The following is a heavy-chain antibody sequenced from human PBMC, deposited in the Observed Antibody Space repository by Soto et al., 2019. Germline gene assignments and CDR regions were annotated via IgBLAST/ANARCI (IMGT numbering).Heavy chain of an antibody. Sequence: QVQLVQSGAEVKKPGSSVKVSCKASGGTFSSYTISWVRQAPGQGLEWTGRIIPILGIANYAQKFQGRVTITADKSTSTAYMDLSSLRSEDTAVYYCATGNQYCSGGSCYKGTWFDPWGQGTLVTVSS. CDR2: IIPILGIA. CDR1: GGTFSSYT. CDR3: ATGNQYCSGGSCYKGTWFDP. J-gene: IGHJ5*02. V-gene: IGHV1-69*02. D-gene: IGHD2-15*01.